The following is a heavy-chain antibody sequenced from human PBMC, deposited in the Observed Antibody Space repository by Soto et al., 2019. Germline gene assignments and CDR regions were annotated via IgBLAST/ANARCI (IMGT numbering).Heavy chain of an antibody. CDR1: GFTFSSYA. CDR3: ARSFAGTTGTGIDY. D-gene: IGHD1-1*01. J-gene: IGHJ4*02. CDR2: ISDDGGNK. Sequence: QVQLVESGGGVVQPGRSLRLSCAASGFTFSSYAMHWVRQAPGKGLEWVAVISDDGGNKYYADSVKGRFTISRDNPKNTLYLQMNSLRPEDTAVYYCARSFAGTTGTGIDYWGQGTLVAVSS. V-gene: IGHV3-30-3*01.